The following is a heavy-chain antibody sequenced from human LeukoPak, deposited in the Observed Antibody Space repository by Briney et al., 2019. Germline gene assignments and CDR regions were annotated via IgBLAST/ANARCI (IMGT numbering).Heavy chain of an antibody. CDR3: ARDSHSSGWFLFDP. V-gene: IGHV4-59*01. Sequence: SETLSLTCSVSGGSISSYYWSWIRQPPGKGLEWIGYIYYSGSTNYNPSLKSRVTISVDTSKNQFSLKLSSVTAADTAVYYCARDSHSSGWFLFDPWGQGTLVTVSS. CDR2: IYYSGST. CDR1: GGSISSYY. D-gene: IGHD6-19*01. J-gene: IGHJ5*02.